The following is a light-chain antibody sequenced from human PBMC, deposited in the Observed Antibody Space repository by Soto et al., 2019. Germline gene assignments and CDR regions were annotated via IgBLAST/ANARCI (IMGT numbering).Light chain of an antibody. Sequence: QSALTQPPSASGTPGQRVTISCSGSTSNIGKNFVYWYQQLPGMAPRLLIYKNDQRPSGVPDRFSGSKSGTSASLAISGVRSEDEADYFCAVWDDSLTAYLFGSGTKLTVL. CDR2: KND. CDR1: TSNIGKNF. CDR3: AVWDDSLTAYL. J-gene: IGLJ1*01. V-gene: IGLV1-47*01.